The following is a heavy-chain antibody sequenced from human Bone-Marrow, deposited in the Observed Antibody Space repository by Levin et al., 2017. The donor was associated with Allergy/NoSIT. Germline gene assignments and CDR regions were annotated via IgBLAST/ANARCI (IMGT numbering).Heavy chain of an antibody. Sequence: GGSLRLSCAASGFTFSSYGMHWVRQAPGKGLEWVAVISYDGSNKYYADSVKGRFTISRDNSKNTLYLQMNSLRAEDTAVYYCANNYDSSGYYGDAFDIWGQGTMVTVSS. CDR3: ANNYDSSGYYGDAFDI. V-gene: IGHV3-30*18. CDR2: ISYDGSNK. CDR1: GFTFSSYG. J-gene: IGHJ3*02. D-gene: IGHD3-22*01.